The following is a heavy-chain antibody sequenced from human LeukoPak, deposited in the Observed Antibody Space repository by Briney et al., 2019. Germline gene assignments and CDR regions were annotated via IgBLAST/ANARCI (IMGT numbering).Heavy chain of an antibody. Sequence: PQTLSLTCAISGDSVSSNSAAWNWIRQSPSRGLEWLGRTYYRSKWYNDYAVSVKSRINITPDTSKNQFPLQLNSVTPEDTAVYYCARDRGSSSWHDAFDIWGKGTMAPAS. J-gene: IGHJ3*02. CDR2: TYYRSKWYN. CDR3: ARDRGSSSWHDAFDI. D-gene: IGHD6-13*01. V-gene: IGHV6-1*01. CDR1: GDSVSSNSAA.